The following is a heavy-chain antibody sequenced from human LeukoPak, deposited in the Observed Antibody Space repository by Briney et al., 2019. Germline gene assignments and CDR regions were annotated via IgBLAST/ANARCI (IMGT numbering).Heavy chain of an antibody. J-gene: IGHJ4*02. D-gene: IGHD3-16*01. CDR2: IYYSGNT. V-gene: IGHV4-39*07. CDR1: GGSISSSSYY. Sequence: SETLSLTCTVSGGSISSSSYYWAWIRQPPGKGLEWIGSIYYSGNTYYKSSLKSRVTIAVDTSKNQFSLKLNSVTAADTAVYYCARLIRGDWGQGTLVTVSS. CDR3: ARLIRGD.